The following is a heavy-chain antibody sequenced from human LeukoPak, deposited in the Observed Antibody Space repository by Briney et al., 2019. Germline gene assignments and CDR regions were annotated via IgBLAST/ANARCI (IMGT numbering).Heavy chain of an antibody. CDR2: INEDGSVK. V-gene: IGHV3-7*01. CDR3: ASSNYSSSSS. CDR1: GFIFSNFW. Sequence: SGGSLRLSCAASGFIFSNFWMIWVRQAPGKGLEWVANINEDGSVKYYVGSVEGRFTISRDNAKNSVYLQMNSLRGEDTAVYYCASSNYSSSSSWGQGTLVTVSS. D-gene: IGHD6-6*01. J-gene: IGHJ5*02.